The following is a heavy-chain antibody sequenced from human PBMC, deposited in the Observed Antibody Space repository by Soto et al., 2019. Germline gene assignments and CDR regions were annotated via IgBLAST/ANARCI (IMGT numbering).Heavy chain of an antibody. Sequence: SETLSLTCTVSGGSISSYYWSWIRQPPGKGLEWIGYIYYSGSTNYNPSLKSRVTISVDTSKNQFSLKLSSVTAADTAVYYCARASRGDGYNFFSYYYYGMDVWGQGTTVTVSS. J-gene: IGHJ6*02. CDR2: IYYSGST. CDR3: ARASRGDGYNFFSYYYYGMDV. V-gene: IGHV4-59*01. CDR1: GGSISSYY. D-gene: IGHD5-12*01.